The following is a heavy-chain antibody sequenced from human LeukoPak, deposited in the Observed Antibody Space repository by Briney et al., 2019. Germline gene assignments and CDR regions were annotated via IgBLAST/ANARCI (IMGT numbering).Heavy chain of an antibody. J-gene: IGHJ5*02. CDR2: IYYSGST. CDR3: ARGTQWLDA. D-gene: IGHD6-19*01. Sequence: SETLSLTCTVSGGSISSYYRSWIRQPPGKGLEWIGYIYYSGSTNYNPSLKSRVTISVDTSKNQFSLKLTSVTATDTAVYYCARGTQWLDAWGQGTLVTVSS. V-gene: IGHV4-59*12. CDR1: GGSISSYY.